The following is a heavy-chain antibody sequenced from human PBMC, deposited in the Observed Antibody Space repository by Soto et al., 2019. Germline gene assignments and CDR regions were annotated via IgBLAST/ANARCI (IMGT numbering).Heavy chain of an antibody. V-gene: IGHV1-8*01. J-gene: IGHJ4*02. CDR3: AGEKVGTTGIDF. Sequence: QAQLVQSGAEVKKPGASVKVSCKASGYTFTGYDINWVRQATGQGLEWMGWMNPNSGNTSYAQNFQGRVTMTRDNSIPTAYMELTSLRDDDSAVYYCAGEKVGTTGIDFWGQGTLVTVSS. D-gene: IGHD1-26*01. CDR2: MNPNSGNT. CDR1: GYTFTGYD.